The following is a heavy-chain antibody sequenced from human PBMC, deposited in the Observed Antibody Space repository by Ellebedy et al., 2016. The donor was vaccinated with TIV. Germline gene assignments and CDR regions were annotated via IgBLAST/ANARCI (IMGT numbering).Heavy chain of an antibody. V-gene: IGHV3-7*04. CDR2: IKEDGSEK. CDR1: GFTFSGYW. D-gene: IGHD5-24*01. CDR3: ARGEGWIDN. J-gene: IGHJ4*02. Sequence: GESLKISXAASGFTFSGYWISWVRQAPGKGLEWVANIKEDGSEKYYVDSVKGRFTISRDNAKKSLYLQMNSLRAEDTAVYFCARGEGWIDNWGQGTLVTVSS.